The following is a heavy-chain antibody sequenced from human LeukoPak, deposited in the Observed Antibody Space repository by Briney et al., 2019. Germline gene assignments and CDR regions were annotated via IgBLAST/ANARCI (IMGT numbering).Heavy chain of an antibody. Sequence: GGSLRLSCAASGFTFSDYYMSWIRQAPGKGLEWVSYISSSGSTIYYADSVKGRFTISRDNAKNSLYLQMNSLRAEDTAVYYCSGVYGSGSYSIDYGGQGPLVTVPS. J-gene: IGHJ4*02. D-gene: IGHD3-10*01. V-gene: IGHV3-11*01. CDR3: SGVYGSGSYSIDY. CDR2: ISSSGSTI. CDR1: GFTFSDYY.